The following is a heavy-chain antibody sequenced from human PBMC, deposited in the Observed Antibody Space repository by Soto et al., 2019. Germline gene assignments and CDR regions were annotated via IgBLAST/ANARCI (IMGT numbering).Heavy chain of an antibody. CDR3: AKATATGGGAFDI. D-gene: IGHD2-8*02. CDR1: GFTCSSYD. Sequence: EVQMWESGGGLVQPGGSLRLSCAVSGFTCSSYDMSWVRQAPGKGLEWVSTILVAGSTHYPDSVKGRFTISRDNSKNTVFLEMNSLTAGDTAVYYCAKATATGGGAFDICGQGTMVTVSS. V-gene: IGHV3-23*01. CDR2: ILVAGST. J-gene: IGHJ3*02.